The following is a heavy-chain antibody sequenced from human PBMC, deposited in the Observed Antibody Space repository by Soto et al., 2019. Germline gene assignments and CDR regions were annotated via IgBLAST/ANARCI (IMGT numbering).Heavy chain of an antibody. V-gene: IGHV1-46*01. J-gene: IGHJ6*02. CDR1: GYTFTSYY. D-gene: IGHD5-18*01. Sequence: QVQLVQSGAEVKKPGASVKVSCKASGYTFTSYYMHWVRQAPGQGLEWMGIINPSGGSTSYAQKFQGRVTMTRDMSTSTVYMELSSLRSEDTAVYYCARDIVDTAMVVLGMDVWGQGTTVTVSS. CDR2: INPSGGST. CDR3: ARDIVDTAMVVLGMDV.